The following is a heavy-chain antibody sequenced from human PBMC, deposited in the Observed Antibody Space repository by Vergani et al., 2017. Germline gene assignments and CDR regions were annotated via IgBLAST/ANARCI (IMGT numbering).Heavy chain of an antibody. CDR1: GGSFSGYY. CDR3: AGGSSSSTGRFDP. D-gene: IGHD6-6*01. J-gene: IGHJ5*02. CDR2: INHSGST. V-gene: IGHV4-34*01. Sequence: QVRLQQWGAGLLKPSETLSLTCAVYGGSFSGYYWSWIRQPPGKGLEWIGEINHSGSTNYNPSLKSRVTISVDTSKNQFSLKLGSVTAADTAVYYCAGGSSSSTGRFDPWGQGTLVTVSS.